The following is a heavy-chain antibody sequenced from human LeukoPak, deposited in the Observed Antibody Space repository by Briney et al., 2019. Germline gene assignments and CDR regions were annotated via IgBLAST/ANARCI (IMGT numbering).Heavy chain of an antibody. CDR1: GGSFSGYY. J-gene: IGHJ4*02. CDR3: ARGRNIVATTTSPYDY. Sequence: KPSETLSLTCAVYGGSFSGYYWSWIRQPPGKGLEWIGEINHSGSTNYNPSLKSRVTISVDTSKNQFSLKLSSVTAADTAAHYCARGRNIVATTTSPYDYWGQGTLVTVSS. V-gene: IGHV4-34*01. D-gene: IGHD5-12*01. CDR2: INHSGST.